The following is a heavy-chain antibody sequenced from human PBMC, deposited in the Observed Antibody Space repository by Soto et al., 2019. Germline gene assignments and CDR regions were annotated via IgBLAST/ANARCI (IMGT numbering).Heavy chain of an antibody. Sequence: GGSLRLSCAASGFTFSSYSMSRVRQAPGKGLEWVSGFRTGADDGTTYDADSVRGRFTISRDISKNTLFLQMNSLRAEDTAIYYCAKDRTFGPPRVRFDSWGQETLVTVSS. V-gene: IGHV3-23*01. J-gene: IGHJ4*02. CDR1: GFTFSSYS. CDR2: FRTGADDGTT. CDR3: AKDRTFGPPRVRFDS. D-gene: IGHD3-10*01.